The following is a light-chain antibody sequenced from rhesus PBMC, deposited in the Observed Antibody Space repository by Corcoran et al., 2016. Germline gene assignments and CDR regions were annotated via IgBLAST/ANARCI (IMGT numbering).Light chain of an antibody. CDR1: EIIGNN. J-gene: IGKJ4*01. Sequence: EIVMTQSPATLSLSPGQTATLSCRASEIIGNNLAWYQQKPGQAPNLLVHSAYFRATGIPARFSGSGARTEFTLTIYSLEPEDVGIYHCRHYNDLFPVTFGGGTRVELK. V-gene: IGKV3-40*03. CDR3: RHYNDLFPVT. CDR2: SAY.